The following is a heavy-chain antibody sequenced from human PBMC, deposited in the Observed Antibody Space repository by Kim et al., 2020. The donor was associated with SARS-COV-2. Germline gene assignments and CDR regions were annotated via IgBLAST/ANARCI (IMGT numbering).Heavy chain of an antibody. J-gene: IGHJ4*02. CDR3: AREFLAGSYFGY. V-gene: IGHV3-30*04. D-gene: IGHD1-26*01. CDR2: VSSDGSEK. CDR1: GFTFSSYS. Sequence: GGSLRLSCAASGFTFSSYSIHWVRQAPGKGLEWVAVVSSDGSEKYYADSMKGRFTISRDNSKNTLFVQMNSLIAEDTAVYYCAREFLAGSYFGYWGQGTL.